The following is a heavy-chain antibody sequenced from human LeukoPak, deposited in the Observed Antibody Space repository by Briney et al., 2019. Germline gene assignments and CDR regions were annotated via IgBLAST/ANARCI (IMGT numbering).Heavy chain of an antibody. CDR3: ARGGYAVLDY. V-gene: IGHV4-61*02. J-gene: IGHJ4*02. CDR2: IYTSGST. CDR1: GGTISSGSYY. Sequence: SQTLSLTCTVSGGTISSGSYYWSCIRQPPGKGLEWIGRIYTSGSTNYNPSPKSRVTISVDTSKTQFSLKLSAVTAADTAVYYCARGGYAVLDYWGQGTLVTVSS. D-gene: IGHD5-12*01.